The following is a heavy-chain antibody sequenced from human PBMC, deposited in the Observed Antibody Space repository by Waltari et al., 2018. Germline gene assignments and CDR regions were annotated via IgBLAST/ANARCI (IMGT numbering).Heavy chain of an antibody. Sequence: EVQLVESGGGLVKPGGSLRLSCAASGCTFSSYSMNCVRQAPGKGLEWVTSISSSSSYIYHADSVKGRITISRDNAKNSLYLQMNSLRAEDTAVYYCARAQTKSWGLYYYYGIDVWGQGTTVTVSS. D-gene: IGHD7-27*01. V-gene: IGHV3-21*01. CDR2: ISSSSSYI. CDR1: GCTFSSYS. CDR3: ARAQTKSWGLYYYYGIDV. J-gene: IGHJ6*02.